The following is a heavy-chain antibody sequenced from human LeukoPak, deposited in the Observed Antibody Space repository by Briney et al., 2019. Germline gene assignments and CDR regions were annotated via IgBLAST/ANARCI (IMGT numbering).Heavy chain of an antibody. CDR1: GGSISSYY. CDR2: IYYSGST. V-gene: IGHV4-59*01. CDR3: ARAGLITMVRRVKFGDWFDP. J-gene: IGHJ5*02. Sequence: SETLSLTCTVSGGSISSYYWSWIRQPPGKGLEWIGYIYYSGSTNYNPSLKSRVTISVDTSKNQFSLKLSSVTAADTAVYYCARAGLITMVRRVKFGDWFDPWGQGTLVTVSS. D-gene: IGHD3-10*01.